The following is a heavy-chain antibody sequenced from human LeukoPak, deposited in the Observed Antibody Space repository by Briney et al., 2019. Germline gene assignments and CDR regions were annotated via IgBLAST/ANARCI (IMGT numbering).Heavy chain of an antibody. Sequence: PSETLSLTCTVSGGSISSYYWSWIRQPPAPGLELIGYIYYSGSTNYNPSLKSRVTISVDTSKNQFSLKLSSVTAADTAVYYCARDLVVSSSWYYYYYGMDVWGKGTTVTVSS. J-gene: IGHJ6*04. CDR2: IYYSGST. D-gene: IGHD6-13*01. V-gene: IGHV4-59*01. CDR3: ARDLVVSSSWYYYYYGMDV. CDR1: GGSISSYY.